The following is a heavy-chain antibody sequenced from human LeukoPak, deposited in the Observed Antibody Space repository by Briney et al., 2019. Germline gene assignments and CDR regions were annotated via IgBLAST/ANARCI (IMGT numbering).Heavy chain of an antibody. V-gene: IGHV3-11*01. CDR1: GFTFSDYY. D-gene: IGHD6-19*01. CDR2: ISSSGSTI. J-gene: IGHJ4*02. CDR3: ARAPGYSSGWYSGDCYFDY. Sequence: PGGSLRLSCAASGFTFSDYYMSWIRQAPGKGLEWVSYISSSGSTIYYADSVKGRFTISRDNAKNSLYLQTNSLRAEDTAVYYCARAPGYSSGWYSGDCYFDYRGQGTLVTVSS.